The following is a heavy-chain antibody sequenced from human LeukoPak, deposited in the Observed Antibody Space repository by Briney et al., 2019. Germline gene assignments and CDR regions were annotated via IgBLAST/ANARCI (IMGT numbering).Heavy chain of an antibody. V-gene: IGHV1-2*06. Sequence: GASVKVSCKASGYTFTGYYMHWVRQAPGQGLEWMGRISPNSGGTNYAQKFQGRVTMTRDTSISTAYMELRRLRSDDPAVYYCAREHDYGDSGGYWGQGTLVTISS. CDR1: GYTFTGYY. CDR2: ISPNSGGT. J-gene: IGHJ4*02. D-gene: IGHD4-17*01. CDR3: AREHDYGDSGGY.